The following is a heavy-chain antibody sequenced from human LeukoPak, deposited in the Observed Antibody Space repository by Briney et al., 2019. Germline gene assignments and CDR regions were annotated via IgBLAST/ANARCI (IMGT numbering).Heavy chain of an antibody. Sequence: PGRSLRLSCAASGFTLSSYAMHWVRQAPGKGLEWVAVISYDGSNKYYADSVKGRFTISRDNSKNTLYLQMNSLRAEDTAVYYCASTLNGPVLWGQGTLVTVSS. V-gene: IGHV3-30-3*01. CDR2: ISYDGSNK. D-gene: IGHD6-19*01. CDR3: ASTLNGPVL. CDR1: GFTLSSYA. J-gene: IGHJ4*02.